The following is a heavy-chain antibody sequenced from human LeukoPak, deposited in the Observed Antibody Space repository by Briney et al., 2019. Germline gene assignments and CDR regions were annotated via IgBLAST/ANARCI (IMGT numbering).Heavy chain of an antibody. CDR2: MSRSRGVT. CDR1: GFTFSDYY. CDR3: ARVDYHYESSRVNCFDP. V-gene: IGHV3-11*06. D-gene: IGHD3-22*01. Sequence: GGSLRLSCAASGFTFSDYYMTWIRQAPGKGLEWVSYMSRSRGVTNYADSVKGRFTISRDNAKNSLYLRMNNLSAEDTAVYYCARVDYHYESSRVNCFDPWGQGTLVTVSS. J-gene: IGHJ5*02.